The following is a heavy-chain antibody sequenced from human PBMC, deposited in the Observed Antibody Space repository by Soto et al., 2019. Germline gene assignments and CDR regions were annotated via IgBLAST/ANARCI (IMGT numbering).Heavy chain of an antibody. CDR2: INAGNGNT. CDR1: GYTFTSYA. Sequence: QVQLVQSGAEEKKRGASVKVSCKASGYTFTSYAMHWVRKAPGQRLEWMGWINAGNGNTKYSQKFQGRVTITRDTSASTAYMELSSLRSEDTAVYYCARGGGWYVWFDPWGQGTLVTVSS. D-gene: IGHD6-19*01. V-gene: IGHV1-3*05. CDR3: ARGGGWYVWFDP. J-gene: IGHJ5*02.